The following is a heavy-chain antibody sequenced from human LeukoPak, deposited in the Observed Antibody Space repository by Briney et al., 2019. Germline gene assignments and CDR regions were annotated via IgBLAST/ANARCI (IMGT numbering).Heavy chain of an antibody. CDR3: ARVRPWVFDY. Sequence: PGGSLRLSCAASGFTFSTYAMYWVRQSPGKGLEWVAIIWYDGSNKYYADSVKGRFTISRDNSKNTLYLQMNNLRAEDTAVYYCARVRPWVFDYWGQGTLVTVSS. J-gene: IGHJ4*02. CDR1: GFTFSTYA. V-gene: IGHV3-30*02. CDR2: IWYDGSNK.